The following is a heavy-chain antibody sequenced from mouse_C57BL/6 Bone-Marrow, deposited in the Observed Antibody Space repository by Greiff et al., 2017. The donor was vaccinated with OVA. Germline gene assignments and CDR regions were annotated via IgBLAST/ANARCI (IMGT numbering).Heavy chain of an antibody. J-gene: IGHJ3*01. CDR1: GYTFTSYT. CDR3: ARDWDEFAY. Sequence: VQLQQSGAELARPGASVKMSCKASGYTFTSYTMHWVKQRPGQGLEWIGYINPSSGYTKYNQKFKDKATLTADKSSSTAYMQLSSLTSEDSAVYYGARDWDEFAYWGQGTLVTVSA. V-gene: IGHV1-4*01. CDR2: INPSSGYT. D-gene: IGHD4-1*01.